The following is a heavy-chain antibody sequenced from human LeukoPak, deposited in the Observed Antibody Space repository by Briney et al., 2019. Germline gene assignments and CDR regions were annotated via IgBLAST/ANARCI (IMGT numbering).Heavy chain of an antibody. CDR3: ARVRYDYVWGSYRYLDY. Sequence: PSETLSLTCAVYGGSFSGYYWSWIRQPPGKGLEWIEEINHSGSTNYNPSLKSRVTISVDTSKNQFSLKLSSVTAADTAVYYCARVRYDYVWGSYRYLDYWGQGTLVTVSS. D-gene: IGHD3-16*02. V-gene: IGHV4-34*01. J-gene: IGHJ4*02. CDR2: INHSGST. CDR1: GGSFSGYY.